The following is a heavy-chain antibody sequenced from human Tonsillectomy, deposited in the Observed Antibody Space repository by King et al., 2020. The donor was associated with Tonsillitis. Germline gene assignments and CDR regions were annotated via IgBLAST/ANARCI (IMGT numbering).Heavy chain of an antibody. V-gene: IGHV4-61*03. Sequence: VQLQESGPRLVKPSETLSLTCTVSGGSVSSESYYWSWIRQPPGKGLEWIGYMYYSGGTRYNPSLKSRVTISVDTSKNHFSLKLSSVSAADTAVYFCARDLRSTGRGAFDIWGQGTMVTVSS. J-gene: IGHJ3*02. CDR1: GGSVSSESYY. CDR3: ARDLRSTGRGAFDI. D-gene: IGHD3-10*01. CDR2: MYYSGGT.